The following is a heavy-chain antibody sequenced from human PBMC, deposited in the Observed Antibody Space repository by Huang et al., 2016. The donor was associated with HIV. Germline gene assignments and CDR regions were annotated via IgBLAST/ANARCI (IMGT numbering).Heavy chain of an antibody. CDR1: GGSFSGYY. Sequence: QVQLQQWGAGLLKPSETLSLTCAVYGGSFSGYYWSWIRQPPGKGLAWIGEINHSGGTNYNPSLKSRVTISVDTSKNQFSLKLNSVTAADTAVYYCARGRGCSSTSCYVMYYYYYFHMDVWGKGTTVTVSS. CDR3: ARGRGCSSTSCYVMYYYYYFHMDV. CDR2: INHSGGT. D-gene: IGHD2-2*01. V-gene: IGHV4-34*01. J-gene: IGHJ6*03.